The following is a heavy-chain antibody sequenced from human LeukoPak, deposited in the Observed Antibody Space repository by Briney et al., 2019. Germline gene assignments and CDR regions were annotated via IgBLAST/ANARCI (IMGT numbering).Heavy chain of an antibody. CDR3: AIQKADLITMVRGIIAF. CDR2: IKPDGTEN. CDR1: GFTFSSFW. V-gene: IGHV3-7*01. J-gene: IGHJ1*01. Sequence: GGSLRLSCAASGFTFSSFWMTWVRQAPGKGLEWVANIKPDGTENYYVDSVKGRFTISGDNAKNSLYLQMNGLRAEDTAVYYCAIQKADLITMVRGIIAFWGQGTLVTVSS. D-gene: IGHD3-10*01.